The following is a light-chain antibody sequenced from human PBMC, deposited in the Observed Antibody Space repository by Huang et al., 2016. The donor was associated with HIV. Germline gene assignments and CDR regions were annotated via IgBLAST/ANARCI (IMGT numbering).Light chain of an antibody. J-gene: IGKJ1*01. CDR2: ATS. V-gene: IGKV1-NL1*01. Sequence: DIQMTQSPSSLSASVGDRVTITCRASQGIGNSLAWYQQKPEKPPRLLLYATSRLESGVPSRVSGSGSGTHYTLTITTLQPEDSASYYCQQYQSIPWTFGQGTKVEIK. CDR1: QGIGNS. CDR3: QQYQSIPWT.